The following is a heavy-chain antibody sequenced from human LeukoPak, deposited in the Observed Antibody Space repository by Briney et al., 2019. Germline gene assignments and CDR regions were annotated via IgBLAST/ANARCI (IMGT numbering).Heavy chain of an antibody. Sequence: GGSLRLSCAVSGFTVSTNHMSWVRQAPGKGLEWVSVIYNDANTYYTDSVKGRFTISRDNSKNTVFLQMNSLRAEDTAVYYCARDREVVTAKAQMDVWGKGTTLTVSS. CDR2: IYNDANT. J-gene: IGHJ6*04. V-gene: IGHV3-53*01. CDR3: ARDREVVTAKAQMDV. D-gene: IGHD2-21*02. CDR1: GFTVSTNH.